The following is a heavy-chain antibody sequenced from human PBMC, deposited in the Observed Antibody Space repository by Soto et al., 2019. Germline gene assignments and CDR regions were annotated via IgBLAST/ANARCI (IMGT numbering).Heavy chain of an antibody. CDR3: ARENSYPYFDY. V-gene: IGHV3-53*01. D-gene: IGHD5-18*01. CDR2: IYSSGST. J-gene: IGHJ4*02. Sequence: GGSLRLSCAASGFTVSSNYLSWVRQAPGKGLQWVSVIYSSGSTYYADSAKGRFTISRDNSKNTLYLQMNSLRVEDTAVYYCARENSYPYFDYWGQGTQVTVSS. CDR1: GFTVSSNY.